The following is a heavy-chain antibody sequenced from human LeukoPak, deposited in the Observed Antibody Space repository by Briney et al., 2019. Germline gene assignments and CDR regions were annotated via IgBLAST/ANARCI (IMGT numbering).Heavy chain of an antibody. V-gene: IGHV3-23*01. J-gene: IGHJ6*03. CDR3: AKLAYSGYDLHYYYYMDV. Sequence: GGTLRLSCAASGFTFSSYGMSWVRQAPGKGLEWVSTISGSGDNTYYADSVKGRFTISRDNSKNTLYLQMNSLRAEDTAVYYCAKLAYSGYDLHYYYYMDVWGKGTTVTVSS. D-gene: IGHD5-12*01. CDR1: GFTFSSYG. CDR2: ISGSGDNT.